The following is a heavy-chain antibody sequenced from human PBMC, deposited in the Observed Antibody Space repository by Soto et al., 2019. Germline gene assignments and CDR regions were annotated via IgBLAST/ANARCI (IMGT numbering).Heavy chain of an antibody. V-gene: IGHV3-21*01. CDR2: ISSGSSYI. J-gene: IGHJ6*03. CDR1: GFTFSSYS. CDR3: ARAASYAYLYYYYYYMDV. D-gene: IGHD5-18*01. Sequence: PGGSLRLSCAASGFTFSSYSMNWVRQAPGKGLEWVSSISSGSSYIYYADSVKGRFTISRDNAKSTLYLQMGSLKAEDTAVYYCARAASYAYLYYYYYYMDVWGKGTTVTVSS.